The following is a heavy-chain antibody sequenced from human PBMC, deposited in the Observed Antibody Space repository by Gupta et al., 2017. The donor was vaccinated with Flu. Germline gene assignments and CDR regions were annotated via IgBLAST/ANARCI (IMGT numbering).Heavy chain of an antibody. CDR1: FRRED. J-gene: IGHJ4*02. CDR2: ISGSGGSI. V-gene: IGHV3-23*01. CDR3: AEWGASGNDDVDY. D-gene: IGHD1-1*01. Sequence: FRREDRSWVRQGPEKGLEWVSGISGSGGSIYCADHVTGRFSITRDNCKNTVYQQRKSLRAEDKAVYDYAEWGASGNDDVDYWGQGTLVTVSS.